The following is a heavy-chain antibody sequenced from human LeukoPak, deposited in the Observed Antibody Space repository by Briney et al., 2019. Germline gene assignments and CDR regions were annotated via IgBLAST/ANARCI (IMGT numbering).Heavy chain of an antibody. CDR3: AKEGSGWTYYFDY. Sequence: GGSLRLSCAASGFTFDDYTMHWVRQAPGKGLEWVSLISWDGGSTYYADSVKGRFTISRDNSKNSLYLQMNSLRTEDTALYYCAKEGSGWTYYFDYWGQGTPVTVSS. J-gene: IGHJ4*02. CDR2: ISWDGGST. CDR1: GFTFDDYT. D-gene: IGHD6-19*01. V-gene: IGHV3-43*01.